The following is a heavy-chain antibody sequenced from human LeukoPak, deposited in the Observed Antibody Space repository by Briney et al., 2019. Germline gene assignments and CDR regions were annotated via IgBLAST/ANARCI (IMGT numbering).Heavy chain of an antibody. CDR2: IYHSGST. CDR1: GGSISSYY. V-gene: IGHV4-59*01. Sequence: KTSETLSLTCTVSGGSISSYYWSWIRQPPGKGLEWIGYIYHSGSTNYNPSLKSRVTISVDTSKNQLSLKLNSVTAADTAVYYCARATTVTTMNVWGQGTMVTVSS. J-gene: IGHJ3*01. D-gene: IGHD4-17*01. CDR3: ARATTVTTMNV.